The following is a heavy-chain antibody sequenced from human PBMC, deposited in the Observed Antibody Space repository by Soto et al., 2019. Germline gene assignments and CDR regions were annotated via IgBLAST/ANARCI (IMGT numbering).Heavy chain of an antibody. CDR3: ARSEQIAAAGPFDY. Sequence: GASVKVSCKASGYTFTGYYMHWVRQAPGQGLEWMGWINPNSGGTNYAQKFQGWVTMTRDTSISTAYMELSRLRSDDTAVYYCARSEQIAAAGPFDYWAQGTLVTVSS. CDR1: GYTFTGYY. CDR2: INPNSGGT. V-gene: IGHV1-2*04. J-gene: IGHJ4*02. D-gene: IGHD6-13*01.